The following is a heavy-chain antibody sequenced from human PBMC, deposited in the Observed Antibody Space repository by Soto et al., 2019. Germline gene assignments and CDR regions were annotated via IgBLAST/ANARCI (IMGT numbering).Heavy chain of an antibody. Sequence: GGSLRLSCAASGFSFIYYAINWVRQVPGRGLEYVAGIGGRGGNAFYADSMKGRFSISRDNSKNTVYLHMHNLRVDDSAMYYCAKARHSGDFAGSYDSWGQGTLVTVS. V-gene: IGHV3-23*01. J-gene: IGHJ5*02. CDR3: AKARHSGDFAGSYDS. CDR1: GFSFIYYA. D-gene: IGHD2-21*02. CDR2: IGGRGGNA.